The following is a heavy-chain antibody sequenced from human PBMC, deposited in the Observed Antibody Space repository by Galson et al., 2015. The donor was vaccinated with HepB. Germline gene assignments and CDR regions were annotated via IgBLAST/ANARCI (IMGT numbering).Heavy chain of an antibody. Sequence: SLRLSCAASGFTFSDYYMSWIRQAPGKGLEWVSYISSTSSYTNYAASVKGRFTISRDKAKNSMSLQITSLRAEDTAVYYCAREGVTAGPWYFDLWGRGTLVTVSS. V-gene: IGHV3-11*06. CDR1: GFTFSDYY. D-gene: IGHD3-10*01. CDR3: AREGVTAGPWYFDL. J-gene: IGHJ2*01. CDR2: ISSTSSYT.